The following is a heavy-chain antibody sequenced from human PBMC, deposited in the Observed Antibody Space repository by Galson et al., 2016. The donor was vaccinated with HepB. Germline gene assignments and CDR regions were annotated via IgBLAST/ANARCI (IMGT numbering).Heavy chain of an antibody. D-gene: IGHD2-2*01. J-gene: IGHJ4*02. Sequence: SLRLSCAASGFTFSNYWMYWVRQAPGKGLVWVSRIKTDGSITGYADSVKGRFTISRANGKKTTYLQMNSLRAEDTALYYCARGRGGAISTFFDSWGQGTLVTVSS. CDR3: ARGRGGAISTFFDS. CDR2: IKTDGSIT. V-gene: IGHV3-74*01. CDR1: GFTFSNYW.